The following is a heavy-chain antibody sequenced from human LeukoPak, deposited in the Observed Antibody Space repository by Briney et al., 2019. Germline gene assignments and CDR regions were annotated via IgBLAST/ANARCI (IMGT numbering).Heavy chain of an antibody. CDR2: IYSAGTT. CDR1: RFTFNSYG. J-gene: IGHJ4*02. V-gene: IGHV3-53*01. D-gene: IGHD6-13*01. CDR3: ARDSSGWYYFDC. Sequence: GGSLRLSCAASRFTFNSYGMHWVRQAPGKGLEWVSVIYSAGTTYYADSVEGRFTISRDISKNTVYLQMNSLRAEDTAVYYCARDSSGWYYFDCWGQGTLVTVSS.